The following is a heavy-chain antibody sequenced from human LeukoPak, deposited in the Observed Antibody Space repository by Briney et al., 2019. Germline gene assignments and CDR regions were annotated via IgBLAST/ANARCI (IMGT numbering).Heavy chain of an antibody. CDR1: GFTFSDYY. CDR3: ARAITMVRGVIRNNWFDP. Sequence: GGSLRLSCAASGFTFSDYYMSWIRQAPGKALEWVSYVSSGSSTIYYADSVKGRFTISRDNAKNSLYLQMNSLRAEDTAVYYCARAITMVRGVIRNNWFDPWGQGTLVTVSS. D-gene: IGHD3-10*01. J-gene: IGHJ5*02. V-gene: IGHV3-11*04. CDR2: VSSGSSTI.